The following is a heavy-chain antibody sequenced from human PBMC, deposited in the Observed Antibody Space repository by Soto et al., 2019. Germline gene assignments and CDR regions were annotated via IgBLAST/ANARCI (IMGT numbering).Heavy chain of an antibody. V-gene: IGHV4-59*08. J-gene: IGHJ6*02. CDR3: ARQGFGQLHGLVDV. Sequence: PSETLSLTCTVSGASISTYYWGWIRQPPGKGLEWIGYVYYTGSTNYNPSLKSRVTISVDTSKNHFSLKLSSVTAADTAIYYCARQGFGQLHGLVDVWGPGTTVTVSS. D-gene: IGHD3-10*01. CDR2: VYYTGST. CDR1: GASISTYY.